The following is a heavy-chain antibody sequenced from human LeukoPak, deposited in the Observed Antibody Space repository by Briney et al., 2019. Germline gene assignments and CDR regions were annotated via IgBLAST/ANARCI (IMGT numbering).Heavy chain of an antibody. V-gene: IGHV4-4*07. CDR1: GGSINKYF. D-gene: IGHD3-10*01. CDR2: IDSVGTS. J-gene: IGHJ3*01. CDR3: ARVCGSATNYRLCGFDV. Sequence: PSETLSLTCIVSGGSINKYFWNWIRQPAGKGLEWIGRIDSVGTSNYNPSLRGRVTVSVDTSKSHFSLEVTSMTAADTAMYYCARVCGSATNYRLCGFDVWGQGTVVTVSS.